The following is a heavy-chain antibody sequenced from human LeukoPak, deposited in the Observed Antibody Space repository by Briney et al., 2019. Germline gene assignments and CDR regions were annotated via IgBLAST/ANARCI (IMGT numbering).Heavy chain of an antibody. Sequence: SLRLSCAASGFTFDNYAMHWVRQAPGKGLEGVSGISWNSGNTGFADSVKGRFTISRDNAENSLYLQMNSLTPEDTAFYFCAKDMNSYGSGSSYNPWGPFDSWGQGTLVTVSS. V-gene: IGHV3-9*01. J-gene: IGHJ4*02. CDR1: GFTFDNYA. D-gene: IGHD3-10*01. CDR2: ISWNSGNT. CDR3: AKDMNSYGSGSSYNPWGPFDS.